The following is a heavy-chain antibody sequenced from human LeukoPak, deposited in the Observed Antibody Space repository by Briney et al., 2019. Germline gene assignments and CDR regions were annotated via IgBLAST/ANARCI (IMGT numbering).Heavy chain of an antibody. J-gene: IGHJ4*02. CDR3: VRDSGSSTRTGHFDC. CDR2: THYLGST. Sequence: SETLSLTCIVSGGPITNSVYYWGWIRQPPGEGLEWIGTTHYLGSTYYNPSLKSRVTISVDTPKNQFSLNVTSVTAADTAVYYCVRDSGSSTRTGHFDCWGQGTMVTVSS. D-gene: IGHD2-2*01. CDR1: GGPITNSVYY. V-gene: IGHV4-39*07.